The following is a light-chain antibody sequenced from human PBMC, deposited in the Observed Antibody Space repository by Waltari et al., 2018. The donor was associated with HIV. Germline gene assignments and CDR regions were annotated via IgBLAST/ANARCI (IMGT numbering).Light chain of an antibody. J-gene: IGLJ1*01. Sequence: QSALTQPASVSGSPGQSITISCTGTSSDVGGYNSVAWYQQHPGKAPKLIIYDVSNLPSGVPYRFSGSKAGNTASLTISGLQAEDEADYYCKSKTSSSTPCVFGTGTKVTVL. V-gene: IGLV2-14*03. CDR3: KSKTSSSTPCV. CDR2: DVS. CDR1: SSDVGGYNS.